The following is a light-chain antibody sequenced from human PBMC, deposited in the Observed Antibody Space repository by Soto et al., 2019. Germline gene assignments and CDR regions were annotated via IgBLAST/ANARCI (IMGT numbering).Light chain of an antibody. CDR2: DAS. V-gene: IGKV3-15*01. CDR3: QHYNYWPYT. CDR1: QTVNSR. J-gene: IGKJ2*01. Sequence: EIVMTQSPATLSVSPGERATLSCRASQTVNSRLAWYQHKPGQAPRLLIYDASTRATGVPARFSGSGSGTDFTLTISSLQSEDFAVYYCQHYNYWPYTFGQGTKVDIK.